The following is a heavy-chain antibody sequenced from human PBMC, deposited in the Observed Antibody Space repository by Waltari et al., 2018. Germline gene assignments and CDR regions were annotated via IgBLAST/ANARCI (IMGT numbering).Heavy chain of an antibody. V-gene: IGHV1-3*01. CDR3: ARVFAKPGIAVVNWFDP. CDR1: GYTFTSYA. J-gene: IGHJ5*02. D-gene: IGHD6-19*01. Sequence: QVQLVQSGAEVKKPGASVKVSCKASGYTFTSYAMHWVRQAPGQRLEWMGWINAGNGNTKYSQKFQGRVTITRDTSASTAYMELSSLRSEDTAVYYCARVFAKPGIAVVNWFDPWGQGTLVTVSS. CDR2: INAGNGNT.